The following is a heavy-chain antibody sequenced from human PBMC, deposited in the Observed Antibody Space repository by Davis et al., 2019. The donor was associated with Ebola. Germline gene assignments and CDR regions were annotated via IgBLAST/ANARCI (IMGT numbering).Heavy chain of an antibody. CDR3: ARVPSSSGWYRGVDDY. CDR2: ISSSGSTI. V-gene: IGHV3-11*04. D-gene: IGHD6-19*01. J-gene: IGHJ4*02. Sequence: GESLKISCAASGFTFSDYYMSWIRQAPGKGPEWVSYISSSGSTIYYADSVKGRFTISRDNSKNTLYLEMNSLRTDDTAVYYCARVPSSSGWYRGVDDYWGQGTLVTVSS. CDR1: GFTFSDYY.